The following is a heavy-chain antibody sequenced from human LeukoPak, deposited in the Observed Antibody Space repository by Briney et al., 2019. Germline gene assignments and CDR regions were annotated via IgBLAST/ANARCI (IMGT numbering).Heavy chain of an antibody. CDR2: IQYDGSKK. J-gene: IGHJ6*03. V-gene: IGHV3-30*02. CDR3: ARVGKGAKRPSDYYYYMDV. Sequence: GGSLRLSCVASGFTFSSNGMHWVRQAPGKGPEWVTFIQYDGSKKYYADSVKGRFTISRDNSKNTLYLEMDSLRAEDTAVYYCARVGKGAKRPSDYYYYMDVWGKGTTVTISS. D-gene: IGHD3-16*01. CDR1: GFTFSSNG.